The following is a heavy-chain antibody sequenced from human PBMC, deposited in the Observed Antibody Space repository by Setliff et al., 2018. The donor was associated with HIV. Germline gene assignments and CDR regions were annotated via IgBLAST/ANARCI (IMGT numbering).Heavy chain of an antibody. CDR3: ARLSPQYSGYDSGAFGY. CDR1: GYSISSGYY. Sequence: PSETLSLTCAVSGYSISSGYYWGWIRQPPGKGLEWIGSIYHSGSTYYNPSPKSRVTISVDTSKNQFSLKLSSVTAADTAVYYCARLSPQYSGYDSGAFGYWGQGTLVTVSS. V-gene: IGHV4-38-2*01. CDR2: IYHSGST. D-gene: IGHD5-12*01. J-gene: IGHJ4*02.